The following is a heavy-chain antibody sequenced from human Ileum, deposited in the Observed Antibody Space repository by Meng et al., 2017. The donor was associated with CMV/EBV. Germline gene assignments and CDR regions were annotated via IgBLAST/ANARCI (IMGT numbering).Heavy chain of an antibody. CDR1: GFTVISYG. J-gene: IGHJ4*02. CDR2: ISNDGINT. CDR3: AKGRGPLEFYFDY. Sequence: CASSGFTVISYGMPWVRQAPGKGLEWVAAISNDGINTYYEDSVKGLFTISRDNSKKMVYLQMNSLRAEDTAVYYCAKGRGPLEFYFDYWGQGTLVTVSS. V-gene: IGHV3-30*18. D-gene: IGHD1-1*01.